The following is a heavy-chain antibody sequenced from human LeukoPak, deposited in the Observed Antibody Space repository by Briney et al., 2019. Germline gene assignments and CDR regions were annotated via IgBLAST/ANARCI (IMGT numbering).Heavy chain of an antibody. CDR1: GGSISNYF. Sequence: SETLSLTCTVSGGSISNYFWSWIRQSPVKGLEWIGLIYYSASTNYNPSLKSRVTISVDTSKNQFSLKLSSVTAADTAVYYCARARRWNAAVEGWWFDPWGQGTLVTVSS. D-gene: IGHD1-1*01. CDR3: ARARRWNAAVEGWWFDP. CDR2: IYYSAST. V-gene: IGHV4-59*01. J-gene: IGHJ5*02.